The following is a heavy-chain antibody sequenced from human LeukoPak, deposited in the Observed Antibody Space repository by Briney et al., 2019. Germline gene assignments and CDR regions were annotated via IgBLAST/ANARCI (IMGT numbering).Heavy chain of an antibody. CDR2: MNPNSGNT. J-gene: IGHJ4*02. Sequence: ASVKVSCKASGYTFTSYVINWVRQATGQGLEWMGWMNPNSGNTGYAQKFQGRVTMTRNTSMSTAYMELSSLRSEDTAVYYCARDPPYDSSGYYYTGFDYWGQGTLVTVSS. CDR1: GYTFTSYV. CDR3: ARDPPYDSSGYYYTGFDY. D-gene: IGHD3-22*01. V-gene: IGHV1-8*01.